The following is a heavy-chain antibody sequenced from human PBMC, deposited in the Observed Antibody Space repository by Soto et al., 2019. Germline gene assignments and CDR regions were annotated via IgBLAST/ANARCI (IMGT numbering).Heavy chain of an antibody. Sequence: GASVKVSCKASGYTFTGYYMHWVRQAPGQGLEWMGWINPNSGGTNYAQKFQGWVTMTRDTSISTAYMELSRLRSDDTAVYYCAREEKDTAMVTGAFDIWGQGTMVTVSS. CDR2: INPNSGGT. V-gene: IGHV1-2*04. CDR1: GYTFTGYY. CDR3: AREEKDTAMVTGAFDI. D-gene: IGHD5-18*01. J-gene: IGHJ3*02.